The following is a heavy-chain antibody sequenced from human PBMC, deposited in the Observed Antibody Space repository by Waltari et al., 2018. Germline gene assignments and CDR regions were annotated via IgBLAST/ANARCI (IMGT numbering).Heavy chain of an antibody. V-gene: IGHV4-59*11. D-gene: IGHD1-26*01. CDR1: GGSISSHY. Sequence: QVQLQESGPGLVKPSETLSLTCTVSGGSISSHYWSWIRQPPGKGLEWIGYIYYSGSTNYNPALKSRVTISVDTSKNQFPLKLSSVTAADTAVYYCARVRGGSYRFDYWGQGTLVTVSS. J-gene: IGHJ4*02. CDR2: IYYSGST. CDR3: ARVRGGSYRFDY.